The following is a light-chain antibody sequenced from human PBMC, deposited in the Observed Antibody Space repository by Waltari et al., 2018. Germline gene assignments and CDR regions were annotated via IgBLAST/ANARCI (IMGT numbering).Light chain of an antibody. CDR3: QLWLTSGHVL. CDR2: SDS. Sequence: SYELTQARSVSVSPGQTARITCGGDDIGSQSVQWYQQKPPQAAVLVMYSDSERPAGVPYPFSGSNSGNAATLTISGVEAVDEPDYYCQLWLTSGHVLFGGGTRLTVL. J-gene: IGLJ2*01. CDR1: DIGSQS. V-gene: IGLV3-21*01.